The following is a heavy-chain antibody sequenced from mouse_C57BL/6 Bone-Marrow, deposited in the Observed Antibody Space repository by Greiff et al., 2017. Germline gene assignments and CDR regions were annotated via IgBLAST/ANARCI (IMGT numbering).Heavy chain of an antibody. CDR1: GYTFTDYY. CDR2: INPNYGTT. J-gene: IGHJ1*03. D-gene: IGHD1-1*01. V-gene: IGHV1-39*01. CDR3: AIITTVDWYFDD. Sequence: LLESGAELVRPGASVKLSCKASGYTFTDYYINWVKQSNGKSLEWIGVINPNYGTTSYNQKFKGKATLTVDQSSSTAYMQLNSLTSEDSAVYYCAIITTVDWYFDDWGTGTTVTVSS.